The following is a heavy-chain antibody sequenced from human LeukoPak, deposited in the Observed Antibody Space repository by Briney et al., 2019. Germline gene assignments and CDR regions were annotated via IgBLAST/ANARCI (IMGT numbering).Heavy chain of an antibody. V-gene: IGHV4-4*02. CDR2: IYHSGST. D-gene: IGHD3-10*01. CDR1: GGSISSSNW. Sequence: PSGTLSLTCAVSGGSISSSNWWSWVRQPPGKGLEWIGEIYHSGSTNYNPSLKSRVTISVDTSKNQFSLKLSSVTAADTAVYYCARGGITMVRGVTPRAFDIWGQGTMVTVSS. J-gene: IGHJ3*02. CDR3: ARGGITMVRGVTPRAFDI.